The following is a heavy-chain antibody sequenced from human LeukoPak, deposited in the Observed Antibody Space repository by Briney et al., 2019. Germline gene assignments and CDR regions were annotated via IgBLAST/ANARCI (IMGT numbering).Heavy chain of an antibody. CDR2: RFYTGRT. J-gene: IGHJ5*02. Sequence: SETLSLTCTVSDGSISSNNYYRAWIRQPPGKGLEWIGSRFYTGRTYYNPSLQSRVTISVDTSKNQSSLRLDSVTAADTAVYHCGRHLAVAGKSYNWFDPWGQGTQVTVSS. D-gene: IGHD6-19*01. CDR3: GRHLAVAGKSYNWFDP. V-gene: IGHV4-39*01. CDR1: DGSISSNNYY.